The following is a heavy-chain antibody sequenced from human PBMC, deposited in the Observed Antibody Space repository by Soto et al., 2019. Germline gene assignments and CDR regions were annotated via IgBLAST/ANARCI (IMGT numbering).Heavy chain of an antibody. CDR3: AKGSSSWYGGGQ. CDR1: GFTFDDYA. V-gene: IGHV3-9*01. CDR2: ISWNSGSI. Sequence: EVQLVESGGGLVQPGRSLRLSCAASGFTFDDYAMHWVRQAPGKGLEWVSGISWNSGSIGYADSVKGRFTISSDNAKNSLYLQINSLRAEDTALYYCAKGSSSWYGGGQWGQGTLVTVSS. D-gene: IGHD6-13*01. J-gene: IGHJ4*02.